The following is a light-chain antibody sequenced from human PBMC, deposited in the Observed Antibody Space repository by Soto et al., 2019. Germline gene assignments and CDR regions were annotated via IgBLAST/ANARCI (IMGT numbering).Light chain of an antibody. V-gene: IGKV1-33*01. CDR3: QQYYDLPIT. Sequence: DIQMTQSPSFLSASVGDRVTITCQASQDISNYLNRYQQKPGKAPKLLIYDASNLETGVPSRFSGSGSGTHFTFTIASLQPEDTAIYYCQQYYDLPITFGQGTRLEI. CDR2: DAS. CDR1: QDISNY. J-gene: IGKJ5*01.